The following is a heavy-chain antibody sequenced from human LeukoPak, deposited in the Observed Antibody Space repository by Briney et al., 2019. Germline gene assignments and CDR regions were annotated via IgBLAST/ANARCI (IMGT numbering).Heavy chain of an antibody. V-gene: IGHV4-31*03. CDR2: INHNGST. D-gene: IGHD2-15*01. J-gene: IGHJ6*03. CDR3: ARGGVDCSDGSCYRNYYYYMDV. CDR1: GGSISSGGYY. Sequence: SQTLSLTCNVSGGSISSGGYYWSWIRQHPGKGLEWIGEINHNGSTNYNPSLKSRVTISVDTSKNQFSLKLSSVTAADTAVYYCARGGVDCSDGSCYRNYYYYMDVWGKGTTVTVSS.